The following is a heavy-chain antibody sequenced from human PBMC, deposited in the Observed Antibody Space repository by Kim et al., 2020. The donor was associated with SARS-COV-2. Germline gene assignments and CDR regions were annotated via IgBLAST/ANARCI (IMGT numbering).Heavy chain of an antibody. CDR1: GGSITSSSYY. CDR2: IYTSGST. D-gene: IGHD3-22*01. V-gene: IGHV4-61*02. CDR3: ASAYYYDSGGSLDY. Sequence: SETLSLTCTLSGGSITSSSYYWRWMRQPAGKGLEWIGRIYTSGSTNYNPSLKSRVAISVDSSKNQFSLKLTSVTAADTGVYYCASAYYYDSGGSLDYWGQGTLVTVAS. J-gene: IGHJ4*02.